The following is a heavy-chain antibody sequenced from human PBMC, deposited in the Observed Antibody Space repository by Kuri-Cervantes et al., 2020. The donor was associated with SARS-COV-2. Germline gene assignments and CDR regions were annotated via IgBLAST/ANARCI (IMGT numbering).Heavy chain of an antibody. V-gene: IGHV3-69-1*01. D-gene: IGHD4-17*01. CDR2: ISSSSTI. Sequence: LSLTCAASGSTFSDYYMNWVRQAPGKGLEWVSSISSSSTIYYADSVKGRFTISRDNAKNSLYLQMNSLRAEDTAVYYCARDSGVDYGDYYFDYWGQGTLVTVSS. CDR1: GSTFSDYY. J-gene: IGHJ4*02. CDR3: ARDSGVDYGDYYFDY.